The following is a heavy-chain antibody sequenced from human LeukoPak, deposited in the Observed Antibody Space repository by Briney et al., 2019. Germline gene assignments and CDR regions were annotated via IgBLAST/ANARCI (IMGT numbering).Heavy chain of an antibody. CDR1: GFTFDEYA. Sequence: QPGGSLRLSCAGYGFTFDEYALHWVRQAPRKGLEWVSGINRNSDKVGYADPVKGRFTISRDNARNFLYLQMNSLRLEDTAMYYCTKDRYCPSTNCPVDYWGQGTLVTVSS. CDR2: INRNSDKV. V-gene: IGHV3-9*01. CDR3: TKDRYCPSTNCPVDY. D-gene: IGHD2-2*01. J-gene: IGHJ4*02.